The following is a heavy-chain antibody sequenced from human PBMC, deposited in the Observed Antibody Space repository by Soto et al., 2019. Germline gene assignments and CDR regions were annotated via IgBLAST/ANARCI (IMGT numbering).Heavy chain of an antibody. CDR2: IDPSDSYT. CDR3: ARRDIVVVPAAIRGYYYGMDV. V-gene: IGHV5-10-1*01. CDR1: GYSFTSYW. J-gene: IGHJ6*02. D-gene: IGHD2-2*02. Sequence: GQSLKISCKGSGYSFTSYWISWVRQMPGKXLEWMGRIDPSDSYTNYSPSFQGHVTISADKSISTAYLQWSSLKASDTAMYYCARRDIVVVPAAIRGYYYGMDVWGQGTTVTVAS.